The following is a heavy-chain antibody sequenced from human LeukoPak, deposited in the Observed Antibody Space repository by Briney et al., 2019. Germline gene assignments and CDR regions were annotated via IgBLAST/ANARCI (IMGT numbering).Heavy chain of an antibody. Sequence: GRSLRLSCAASGFTFSSYGMHWVRQAPGKGLEWVAVISYGGSNKYYADSVKGRFTISRDNSKNTLYLQMNSLRAEDTAVYYCAKDWVAAADQVFYYYYYGMDVWGQGTTVTVSS. CDR2: ISYGGSNK. V-gene: IGHV3-30*18. CDR3: AKDWVAAADQVFYYYYYGMDV. D-gene: IGHD6-13*01. CDR1: GFTFSSYG. J-gene: IGHJ6*02.